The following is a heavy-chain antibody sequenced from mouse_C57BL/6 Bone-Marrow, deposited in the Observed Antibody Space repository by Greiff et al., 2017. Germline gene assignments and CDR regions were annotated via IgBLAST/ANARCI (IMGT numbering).Heavy chain of an antibody. CDR1: GYTFTSYT. CDR2: INPSSGYT. Sequence: VQLQQSGAELARPGASVKMSCKASGYTFTSYTMHWVKQRPGQGLEWIGYINPSSGYTKYNQKFKDQATLTADKSSSTAYMQLSSLTSEDSAVYYCARGKDGYYEGYFDVWGTGTTVTVSS. D-gene: IGHD2-3*01. V-gene: IGHV1-4*01. CDR3: ARGKDGYYEGYFDV. J-gene: IGHJ1*03.